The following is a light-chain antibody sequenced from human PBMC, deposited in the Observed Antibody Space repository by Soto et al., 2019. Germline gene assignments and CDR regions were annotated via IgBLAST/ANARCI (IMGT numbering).Light chain of an antibody. CDR2: AAP. V-gene: IGKV1-27*01. CDR1: QGITNY. Sequence: DIQMTQSPASLSASMGDRVTNTCRASQGITNYLAWYQQKPGKVPRLLIYAAPTLQSGVPSRFSGSGSGTDFTLTINSLQPEDVATYFCQKYNRAPLTFGGGTKVDIK. J-gene: IGKJ4*01. CDR3: QKYNRAPLT.